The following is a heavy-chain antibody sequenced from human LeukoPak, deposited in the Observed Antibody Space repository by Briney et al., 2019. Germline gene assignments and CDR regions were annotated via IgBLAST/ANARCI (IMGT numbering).Heavy chain of an antibody. CDR3: AGRRSSGWYAY. CDR2: IYDSGTT. CDR1: GFTVSSNY. D-gene: IGHD6-19*01. V-gene: IGHV3-53*01. Sequence: GGSLRLSCATSGFTVSSNYMSRVRQAPGKGLEWVSVIYDSGTTYYADSVKGRFLIFRDTSKNTVDLQMNSLRVEDTAVYYCAGRRSSGWYAYWGQGTLVTVSS. J-gene: IGHJ4*02.